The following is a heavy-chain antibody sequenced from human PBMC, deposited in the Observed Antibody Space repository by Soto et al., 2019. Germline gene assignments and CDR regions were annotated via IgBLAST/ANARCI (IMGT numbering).Heavy chain of an antibody. CDR1: GFTFSSYA. CDR2: ISGSGDNT. Sequence: EVQLLESGGGLVQPGGSLRLSCAASGFTFSSYAMSWVRQAPGKGLEWVSAISGSGDNTFYADSVKGRITISRDNSKIRLYLQMNSLRAEDTAVYYCAKEGLVRGVINYIDYWGQGTLVTVSS. V-gene: IGHV3-23*01. CDR3: AKEGLVRGVINYIDY. D-gene: IGHD3-10*01. J-gene: IGHJ4*02.